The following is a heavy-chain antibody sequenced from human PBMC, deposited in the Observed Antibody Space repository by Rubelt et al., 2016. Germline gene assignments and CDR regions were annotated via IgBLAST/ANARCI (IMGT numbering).Heavy chain of an antibody. D-gene: IGHD3-16*02. J-gene: IGHJ4*02. CDR1: GFTFSSYA. CDR2: ISYDGSNK. CDR3: AKVPPPMSTFGGLIVFDY. V-gene: IGHV3-30*04. Sequence: LSCAASGFTFSSYAMSWVRQAPGKGPEWVAVISYDGSNKYYADSVKGRFTISRDNSKNTLYLQMNSLRAEDTAIYYCAKVPPPMSTFGGLIVFDYWGQGTLVTVSS.